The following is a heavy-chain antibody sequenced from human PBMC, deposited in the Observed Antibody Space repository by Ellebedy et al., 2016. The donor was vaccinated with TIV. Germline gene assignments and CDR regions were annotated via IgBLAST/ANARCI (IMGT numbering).Heavy chain of an antibody. CDR1: AFSFSTYA. CDR2: ISSDGSST. J-gene: IGHJ5*02. Sequence: GESLKISCAASAFSFSTYAMHWVRQAPGKGLVWVSRISSDGSSTNYADSVKGRFTISRDNAKNTLYLQMNSLRAEDTAVYYCARIIGRSNWFDPWGQGTLVTVSS. CDR3: ARIIGRSNWFDP. D-gene: IGHD2/OR15-2a*01. V-gene: IGHV3-74*01.